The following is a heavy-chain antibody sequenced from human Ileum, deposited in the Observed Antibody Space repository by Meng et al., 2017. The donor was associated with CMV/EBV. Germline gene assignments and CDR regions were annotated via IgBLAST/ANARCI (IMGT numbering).Heavy chain of an antibody. CDR3: ARDLIRDDTGSWFDP. CDR1: GDSISRYF. V-gene: IGHV4-4*07. CDR2: INTSGKT. Sequence: QWQRPESCPGLVKPSETLSLTCTVSGDSISRYFWSWIRQPAGKGLEWIGRINTSGKTTYSPSLKSRVTMSLDTSKNQFSLRLTSVSAADTALYYCARDLIRDDTGSWFDPWGQGTLVTVSS. J-gene: IGHJ5*02. D-gene: IGHD3-16*01.